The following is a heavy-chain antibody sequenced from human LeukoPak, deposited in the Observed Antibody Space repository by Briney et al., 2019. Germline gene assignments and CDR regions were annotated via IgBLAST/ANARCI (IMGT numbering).Heavy chain of an antibody. CDR3: AKGSGSYSRYYYYYMDV. Sequence: PGGSLRLSCAASGFTFSSFEMNWVRQAPGKGLEWVSHISSSGTTISDADSVKGRFTISRDNAKNSLYLQMNSLRVEDTAVYYCAKGSGSYSRYYYYYMDVWGKGTAVTVSS. CDR2: ISSSGTTI. D-gene: IGHD3-10*01. J-gene: IGHJ6*03. V-gene: IGHV3-48*03. CDR1: GFTFSSFE.